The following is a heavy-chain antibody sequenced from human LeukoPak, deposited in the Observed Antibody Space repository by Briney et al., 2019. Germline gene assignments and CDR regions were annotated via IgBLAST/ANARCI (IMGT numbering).Heavy chain of an antibody. D-gene: IGHD5-24*01. CDR3: ARERRDGYNYRNWFDP. V-gene: IGHV1-18*01. J-gene: IGHJ5*02. CDR1: GYTFASYG. Sequence: ASVKVSCKASGYTFASYGISWVRQAPGQGLEWMGWISAYNGNTNYAQKFQGRVTITADESTSTAYMELSSLRSEDTAVYYCARERRDGYNYRNWFDPWGQGTLVTVSS. CDR2: ISAYNGNT.